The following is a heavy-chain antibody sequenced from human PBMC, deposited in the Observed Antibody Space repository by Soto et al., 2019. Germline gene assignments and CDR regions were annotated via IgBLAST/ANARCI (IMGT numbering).Heavy chain of an antibody. J-gene: IGHJ4*02. Sequence: SETLSLTCAVSGASISSDNWWSWVRQPPGKGLEWIGEIYHSGNINDNPSLKSRVTLSVDKSKNQFSLRLSSVTAADTAVYFCARRPSEIVALDYWGQGPLVTVSS. CDR2: IYHSGNI. CDR3: ARRPSEIVALDY. D-gene: IGHD5-12*01. V-gene: IGHV4-4*02. CDR1: GASISSDNW.